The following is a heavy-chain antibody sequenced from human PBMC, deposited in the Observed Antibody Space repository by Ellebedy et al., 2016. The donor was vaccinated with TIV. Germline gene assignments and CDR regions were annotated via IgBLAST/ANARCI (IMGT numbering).Heavy chain of an antibody. CDR2: IIPIFGTA. Sequence: SVKVSCXASGGTFSSYAISWVRQAPGQGLEWMGGIIPIFGTANYAQKFQGRVTITADESTSTAYMELSSLRSEDTAVYYCARHQAVAGAYRPYYYYGMDVWGQGTTVTVSS. J-gene: IGHJ6*02. CDR3: ARHQAVAGAYRPYYYYGMDV. CDR1: GGTFSSYA. V-gene: IGHV1-69*13. D-gene: IGHD6-19*01.